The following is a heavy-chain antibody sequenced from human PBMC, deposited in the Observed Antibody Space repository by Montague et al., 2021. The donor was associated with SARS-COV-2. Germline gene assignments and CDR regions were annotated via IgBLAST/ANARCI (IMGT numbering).Heavy chain of an antibody. J-gene: IGHJ4*02. CDR1: GFTFSSYA. Sequence: SLRLSCAASGFTFSSYAMHWVRQAPGKGLEWVAVISYDGTNEYYADSVKGRFTISRDNSKNTLYLQMNSLRAEDTAVYYCAREGITAAGKDFDYWGPGTLVTVSS. V-gene: IGHV3-30*04. D-gene: IGHD6-13*01. CDR3: AREGITAAGKDFDY. CDR2: ISYDGTNE.